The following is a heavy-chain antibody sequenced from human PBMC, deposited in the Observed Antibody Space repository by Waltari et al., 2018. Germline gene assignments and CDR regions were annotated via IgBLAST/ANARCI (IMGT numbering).Heavy chain of an antibody. CDR1: GYTFSGFY. CDR2: VNPNNGYM. J-gene: IGHJ3*02. CDR3: ARDLLSEYFYDTSGYSSGPNAFDI. V-gene: IGHV1-2*02. D-gene: IGHD3-22*01. Sequence: QVQLVQSGAEVKKPGASVKVSCKASGYTFSGFYIHWVRQAPGQGLGWMGWVNPNNGYMNDAQKFQGRVSMTRDTSTSTAYMELSSLTSDDTAIYFCARDLLSEYFYDTSGYSSGPNAFDIWGQGTMVTVSS.